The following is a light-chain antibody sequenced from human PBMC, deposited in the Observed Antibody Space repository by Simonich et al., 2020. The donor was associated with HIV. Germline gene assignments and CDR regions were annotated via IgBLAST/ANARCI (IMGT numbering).Light chain of an antibody. Sequence: EIVMTQSPATLSVSPGERATFSCRASQIVTTNLAWYQQKPGQVPRLFIYGASTRATGIPARFSGSGSGTEFTLTISSMQSEDFALYYCQQYNNWPRTFGQGTKVEIK. CDR1: QIVTTN. CDR3: QQYNNWPRT. CDR2: GAS. J-gene: IGKJ1*01. V-gene: IGKV3-15*01.